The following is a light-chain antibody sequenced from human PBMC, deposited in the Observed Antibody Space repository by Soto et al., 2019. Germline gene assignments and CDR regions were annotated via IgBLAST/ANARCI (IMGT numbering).Light chain of an antibody. V-gene: IGKV3-15*01. J-gene: IGKJ5*01. CDR2: DAS. Sequence: EIVLTQSPGTLSLSPGERATLSCRASQSISSSLAWYQQKPGQAPRLLIYDASTRATGIPARFSGSGSGTEFTLTISSLQSEDFAVYYCQQYNNWPPAFGQGTRLEIK. CDR1: QSISSS. CDR3: QQYNNWPPA.